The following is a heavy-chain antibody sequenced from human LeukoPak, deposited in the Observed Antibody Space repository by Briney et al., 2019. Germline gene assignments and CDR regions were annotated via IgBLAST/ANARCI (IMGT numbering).Heavy chain of an antibody. Sequence: GRSLRLFCAASGFTFSSYAMHWVRQAPGKGLEWVAVISYDGSNKYYADSVKGRFTISRDNSKNTLYLQMNSLRAEDTAVYYCARTIAVAGTDKPIGYWGQGTLVTVSS. V-gene: IGHV3-30*04. CDR3: ARTIAVAGTDKPIGY. D-gene: IGHD6-19*01. CDR1: GFTFSSYA. CDR2: ISYDGSNK. J-gene: IGHJ4*02.